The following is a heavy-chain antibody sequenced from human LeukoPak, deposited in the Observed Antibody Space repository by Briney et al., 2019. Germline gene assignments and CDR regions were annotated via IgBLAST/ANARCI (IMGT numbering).Heavy chain of an antibody. CDR1: GASMSKYY. CDR2: IYHSGTTYSGST. V-gene: IGHV4-39*07. CDR3: ARAGGYGLIDY. J-gene: IGHJ4*02. Sequence: SETLSLTCNVSGASMSKYYWVWIRQPPGEGQEWIGSIYHSGTTYSGSTYYNPSLKSRVTISLDTSKNQFSLKVGSMTAADTAVYYCARAGGYGLIDYWGQGTMVTVSS. D-gene: IGHD5-18*01.